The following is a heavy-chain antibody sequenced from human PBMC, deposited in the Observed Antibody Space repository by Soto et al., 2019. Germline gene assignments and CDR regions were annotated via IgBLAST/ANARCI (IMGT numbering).Heavy chain of an antibody. J-gene: IGHJ4*02. V-gene: IGHV3-53*04. CDR2: IYSGGST. CDR3: ARGQDGW. Sequence: EGKRGEFGGGLVQPGGSRRLSGAAFGLPVGSNYRSWFRQAPGKGLEWVSVIYSGGSTYYADSVKGRFTISRHNSKNTLYLQMNSLRAEDTAAYYCARGQDGWGGQGTLVTVSS. CDR1: GLPVGSNY. D-gene: IGHD3-16*01.